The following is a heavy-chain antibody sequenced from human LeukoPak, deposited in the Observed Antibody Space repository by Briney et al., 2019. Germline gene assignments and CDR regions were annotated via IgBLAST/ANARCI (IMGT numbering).Heavy chain of an antibody. D-gene: IGHD3-22*01. J-gene: IGHJ4*02. Sequence: SETLSLTCAVSAGSLSNYHWNWIRQPPGKALEWIGNIYHSGITYYNPSLKSRVTISVDTSENRFSLKLSSVTAADTAVYYCARDRKAYYDSSFDYWGQGTLVPVSS. CDR3: ARDRKAYYDSSFDY. CDR1: AGSLSNYH. CDR2: IYHSGIT. V-gene: IGHV4-34*01.